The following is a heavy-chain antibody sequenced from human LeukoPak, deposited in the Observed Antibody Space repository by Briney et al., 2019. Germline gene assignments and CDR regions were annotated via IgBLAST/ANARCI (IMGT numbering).Heavy chain of an antibody. D-gene: IGHD3-10*01. J-gene: IGHJ6*04. Sequence: ASVKVSCKASGGTFRSYPVSWVRQAPGQGLEWMGGIIPIFGTPKYEPKFQGRVTITADESTSTAYMELSSLRSDDTAVYYCARAVLAGSGRYAPAYGMDVWGEGTTVIVSS. CDR1: GGTFRSYP. CDR3: ARAVLAGSGRYAPAYGMDV. CDR2: IIPIFGTP. V-gene: IGHV1-69*13.